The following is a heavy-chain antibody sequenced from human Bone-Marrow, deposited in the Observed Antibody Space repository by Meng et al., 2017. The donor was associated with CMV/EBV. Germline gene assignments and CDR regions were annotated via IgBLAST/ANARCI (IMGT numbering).Heavy chain of an antibody. CDR2: ISAYNGNT. V-gene: IGHV1-18*01. D-gene: IGHD3-3*01. CDR3: ARDPPYYDFWSGYYTSSAYYYYGMYV. CDR1: GYTFTSYG. Sequence: ASVKVSCKASGYTFTSYGISWVRQAPGQGLEWMGWISAYNGNTNYAQKLQGRVTVTTDTSTSTAYMELRSLRSDDTAVYYCARDPPYYDFWSGYYTSSAYYYYGMYVWGQGTTVAVSS. J-gene: IGHJ6*02.